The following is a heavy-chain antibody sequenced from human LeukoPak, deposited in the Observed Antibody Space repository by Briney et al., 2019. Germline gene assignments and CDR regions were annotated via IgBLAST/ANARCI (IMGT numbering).Heavy chain of an antibody. Sequence: GGSLRLSCAASGFTFSSYDMNWVRQAPGKGLEWVSNISTSGNTIDYADSVKGRFTISRDNAKNSLYLQMNSLRAEDTAVYYCAELGITMIGGVWGKGTTVTISS. D-gene: IGHD3-10*02. CDR2: ISTSGNTI. V-gene: IGHV3-48*03. J-gene: IGHJ6*04. CDR1: GFTFSSYD. CDR3: AELGITMIGGV.